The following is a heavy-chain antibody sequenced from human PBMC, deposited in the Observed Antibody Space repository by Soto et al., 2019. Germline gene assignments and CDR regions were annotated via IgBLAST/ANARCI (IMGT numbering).Heavy chain of an antibody. D-gene: IGHD1-26*01. CDR2: IIPIFGTA. J-gene: IGHJ2*01. CDR3: ARRSWVSRRRKNWYFDL. V-gene: IGHV1-69*01. CDR1: GGTFSSYA. Sequence: QVQLVQSGAEVKKPGASVKVSCKASGGTFSSYAISWVRQAPGQGLEWMGGIIPIFGTANYAQKFQGRVTITADESTSTAYMELSSLRSEDTAVYYCARRSWVSRRRKNWYFDLWGRGTLVTVSS.